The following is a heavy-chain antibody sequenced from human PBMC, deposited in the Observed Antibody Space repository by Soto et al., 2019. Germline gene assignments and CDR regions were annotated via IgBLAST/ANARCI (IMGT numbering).Heavy chain of an antibody. D-gene: IGHD3-10*01. CDR1: GGSISSSRYY. CDR3: TNSNWFDP. Sequence: QLQLQESGPGLVKPSETLSLTCTVSGGSISSSRYYWGWIRQPPGKGLEWIGRIYYSGSTYYNPSXKSRVTISVDTSKNQFSLKLSSVTAADTAVYYCTNSNWFDPWGQGTLVTVSS. V-gene: IGHV4-39*01. J-gene: IGHJ5*02. CDR2: IYYSGST.